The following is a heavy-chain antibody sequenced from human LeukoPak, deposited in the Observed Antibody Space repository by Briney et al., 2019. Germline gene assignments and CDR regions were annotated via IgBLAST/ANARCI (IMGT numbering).Heavy chain of an antibody. CDR3: ARGDVDWNDFDY. D-gene: IGHD1-1*01. J-gene: IGHJ4*02. Sequence: ASVKVSCKASGYTFTSYGISWVRQAPGQGLEWMGWISAYNGNTNYAQKLQGRVTMTTDTSASTAYMELRSLGSDDTAVYYCARGDVDWNDFDYWGQGTLVTVSS. V-gene: IGHV1-18*04. CDR1: GYTFTSYG. CDR2: ISAYNGNT.